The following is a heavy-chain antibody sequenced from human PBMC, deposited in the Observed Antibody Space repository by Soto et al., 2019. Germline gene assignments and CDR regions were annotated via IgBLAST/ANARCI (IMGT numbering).Heavy chain of an antibody. J-gene: IGHJ4*02. CDR1: EFTFSNFA. V-gene: IGHV3-64D*08. D-gene: IGHD3-10*01. CDR3: VRGGLLWPRGDY. CDR2: ISSNGYNT. Sequence: EVQLVESGGGLVQPGGSLRLSCSASEFTFSNFAMHWVRQAPGKGLEYVSAISSNGYNTYYADSVRGRFTISRDNTKNSLYLQLNRLSTEDTAVYYGVRGGLLWPRGDYWGQGTLVTVSS.